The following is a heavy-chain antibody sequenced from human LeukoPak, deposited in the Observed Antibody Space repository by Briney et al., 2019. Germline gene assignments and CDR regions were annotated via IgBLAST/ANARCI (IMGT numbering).Heavy chain of an antibody. J-gene: IGHJ4*02. D-gene: IGHD6-19*01. V-gene: IGHV1-69*05. Sequence: SVKVSCKASGGTFISYAISWVRQAPGQGLEWMGRIIPIFGTANYAQKFQGRVTITTDESTSTAYMELGSLRSEDTAVYYCAGGEGVWSRGWYEEVYYFDSWGRGPRVTVSS. CDR3: AGGEGVWSRGWYEEVYYFDS. CDR1: GGTFISYA. CDR2: IIPIFGTA.